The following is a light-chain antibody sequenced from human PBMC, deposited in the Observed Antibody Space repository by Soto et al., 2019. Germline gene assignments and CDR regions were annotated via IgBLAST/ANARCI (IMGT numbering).Light chain of an antibody. V-gene: IGKV1-12*01. CDR2: AAS. J-gene: IGKJ3*01. CDR1: HDIKKW. CDR3: HQASSFPYT. Sequence: DIQMTQSPSSVSASVGDTINITCRASHDIKKWFAWYQQKPGKAPKVLIYAASNLESGVSPRFSGTGAGTEFSLTISSLQTEDFATYFCHQASSFPYTFGPGTKVDIK.